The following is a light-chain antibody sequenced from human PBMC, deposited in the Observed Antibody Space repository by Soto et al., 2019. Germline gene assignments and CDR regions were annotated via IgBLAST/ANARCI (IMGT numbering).Light chain of an antibody. J-gene: IGLJ1*01. CDR1: SSDVGGYNY. Sequence: QSVLTQPASGSGSPGQSITISCTGTSSDVGGYNYVSWYQQHPGKAPKLMIYDVSDRPSGVSNRFSGSKSGNTASLTISGLQAEDEADYYCSSYTNRGTLDIFGTGTKVTVL. CDR3: SSYTNRGTLDI. CDR2: DVS. V-gene: IGLV2-14*01.